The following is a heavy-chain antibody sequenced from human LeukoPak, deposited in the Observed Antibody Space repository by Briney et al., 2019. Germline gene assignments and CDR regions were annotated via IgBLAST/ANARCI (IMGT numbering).Heavy chain of an antibody. J-gene: IGHJ4*02. CDR3: GRGGWCSSTSCQYYFDY. D-gene: IGHD2-2*01. CDR1: GYTFTSYC. CDR2: INPSGGST. Sequence: ASVKVSCKASGYTFTSYCMHWVRQAPGQGLEWMGIINPSGGSTSYAQKFRGRVTMTRDTSTSTVYMELSSLRSEDTAVYYCGRGGWCSSTSCQYYFDYWGQGTLVTVSS. V-gene: IGHV1-46*01.